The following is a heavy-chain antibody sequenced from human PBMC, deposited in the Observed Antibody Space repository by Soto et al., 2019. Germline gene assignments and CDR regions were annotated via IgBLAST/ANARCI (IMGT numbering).Heavy chain of an antibody. CDR2: IKTDGSDK. CDR3: VRGGRALDF. V-gene: IGHV3-7*01. J-gene: IGHJ3*01. CDR1: GFTFSGYW. Sequence: PGGSLRLSCAASGFTFSGYWMSWVRQAPGKRPEWVANIKTDGSDKNYVDSVKGRFDISRDNAQSSLSLQMKSLTGEDTALYYCVRGGRALDFWGQGTMVTVSS.